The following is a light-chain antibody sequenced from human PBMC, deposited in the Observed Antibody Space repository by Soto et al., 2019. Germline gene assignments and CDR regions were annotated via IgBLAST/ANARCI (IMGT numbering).Light chain of an antibody. CDR3: CSSAGSSPSRYV. Sequence: QSARTQPASVSGSPGQSITISCTGTSSDVGSYNLVSWYQQHPGKAPKLMIYEVSKRPSGVSNRFSGSKSGNTASLTISGLQAEDEADYYCCSSAGSSPSRYVSGPGTKVTVL. J-gene: IGLJ1*01. CDR1: SSDVGSYNL. CDR2: EVS. V-gene: IGLV2-23*02.